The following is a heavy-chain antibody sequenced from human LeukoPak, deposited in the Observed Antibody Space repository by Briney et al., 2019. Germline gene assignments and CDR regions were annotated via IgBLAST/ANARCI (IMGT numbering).Heavy chain of an antibody. D-gene: IGHD2-8*01. CDR2: IYSDDRT. Sequence: GGSLRLSCAVSGFTASSNYMSWVRQAPGPGLEWVSVIYSDDRTYYADSVKGRFTISRHTSKKTLYLQMNSLRAEDTAVYYCAREVMAKRRAFDIWGQGTVVTVSS. CDR3: AREVMAKRRAFDI. V-gene: IGHV3-53*04. CDR1: GFTASSNY. J-gene: IGHJ3*02.